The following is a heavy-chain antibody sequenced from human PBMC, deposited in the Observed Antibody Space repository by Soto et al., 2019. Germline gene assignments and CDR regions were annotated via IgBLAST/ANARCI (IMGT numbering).Heavy chain of an antibody. Sequence: EVQLVESGGGLVKPGGSLRLSCAASGFTFSNAWMNWVRQAPGKGLEWVGRIKSKTDGGTTDYAAPVKGRFTISRDDSKTTLYLQMNSLKTEDTAVYYCTTGPPYSGSYFGYYYYYGMDVWGQGTTVTVSS. J-gene: IGHJ6*02. CDR2: IKSKTDGGTT. CDR1: GFTFSNAW. D-gene: IGHD1-26*01. CDR3: TTGPPYSGSYFGYYYYYGMDV. V-gene: IGHV3-15*07.